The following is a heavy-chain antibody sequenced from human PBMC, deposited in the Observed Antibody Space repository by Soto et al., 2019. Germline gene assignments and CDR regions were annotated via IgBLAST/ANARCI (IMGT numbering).Heavy chain of an antibody. D-gene: IGHD3-22*01. V-gene: IGHV3-23*01. CDR2: ISSGGDT. CDR3: AKDYSSGYYAFDI. J-gene: IGHJ3*02. Sequence: EVQLLESGGGLVQPGGSPRLSCAPSGFTFTTYAMSWVRQAPGKGLEWVSSISSGGDTYYADSVKGRFTISRDSSKNTLYLQMNNLRAEDTATYYCAKDYSSGYYAFDIWGRGTMVTVSS. CDR1: GFTFTTYA.